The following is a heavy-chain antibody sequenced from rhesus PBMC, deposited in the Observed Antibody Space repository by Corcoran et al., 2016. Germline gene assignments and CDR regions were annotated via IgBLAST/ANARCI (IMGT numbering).Heavy chain of an antibody. Sequence: VQLAESGGGLVQPGGSLRLSCAASGFTVSSYWMSWVRLAPGKGLEWLSDIYGSTMYYGDSVKGRFTVSRDNVKNSLYLQMNSLRAEDTAMYYCTRASIAAGLVYWGQGVLVTVSS. CDR1: GFTVSSYW. V-gene: IGHV3-11*01. D-gene: IGHD6-13*01. CDR3: TRASIAAGLVY. J-gene: IGHJ4*01. CDR2: IYGSTM.